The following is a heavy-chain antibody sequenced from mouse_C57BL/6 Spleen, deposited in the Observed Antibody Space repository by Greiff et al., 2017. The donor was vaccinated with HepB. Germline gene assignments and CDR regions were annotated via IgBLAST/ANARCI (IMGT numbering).Heavy chain of an antibody. D-gene: IGHD2-1*01. CDR2: INPNNGGT. CDR3: LYGNYGYYYAMDY. V-gene: IGHV1-26*01. Sequence: EVKLQQSGPELVKPGASVKISCKASGYTFTDYYMNWVKQSHGKSLEWIGDINPNNGGTSYNQKFKGKATLTVDKSSSTAYMELRSLTSEDSAVYYCLYGNYGYYYAMDYWGQGTSVTVSS. CDR1: GYTFTDYY. J-gene: IGHJ4*01.